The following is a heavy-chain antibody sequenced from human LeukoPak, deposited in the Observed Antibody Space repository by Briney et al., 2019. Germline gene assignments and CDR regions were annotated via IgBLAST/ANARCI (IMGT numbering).Heavy chain of an antibody. D-gene: IGHD1-26*01. J-gene: IGHJ3*02. V-gene: IGHV4-59*01. CDR2: IYYSGST. Sequence: SETLSLTCAVYGGSFSGYYWSWIRQPPGKGLEWIGYIYYSGSTNYNPSLKSRVTISVDTSKNQFSLKLSSVTAADTAVYYCAREVVVGACGAFDIWGQGTMVTVSS. CDR3: AREVVVGACGAFDI. CDR1: GGSFSGYY.